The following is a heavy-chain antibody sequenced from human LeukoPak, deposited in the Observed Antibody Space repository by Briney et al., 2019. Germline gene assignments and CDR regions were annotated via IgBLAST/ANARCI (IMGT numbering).Heavy chain of an antibody. CDR1: GFTFSSYG. CDR3: ARVADYGDYVDAFDI. CDR2: ISYDGSNK. V-gene: IGHV3-30*19. J-gene: IGHJ3*02. Sequence: GGSLRLSCAASGFTFSSYGMHWVRQAPGKGLEWVAVISYDGSNKYYADSVKGRFTISRDNSKNTLYLQMNSLRAEDTAVYYCARVADYGDYVDAFDIWGQGTMVTVSS. D-gene: IGHD4-17*01.